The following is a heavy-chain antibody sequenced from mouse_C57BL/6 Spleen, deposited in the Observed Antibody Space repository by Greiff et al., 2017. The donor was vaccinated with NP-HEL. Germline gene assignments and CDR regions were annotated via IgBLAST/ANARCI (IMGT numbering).Heavy chain of an antibody. Sequence: EVMLVESGGDLVKPGGSLKLSCAASGFTFSSYGMSWVRQTPDKRLEWVATISSGGSYTYYPDSVKGRFTISRDNAKNTLYLQMSSLKSEDTAMYYCARHPYGNYEGLDYAMDYWGQGTSVTVSS. CDR2: ISSGGSYT. V-gene: IGHV5-6*02. J-gene: IGHJ4*01. CDR1: GFTFSSYG. D-gene: IGHD2-1*01. CDR3: ARHPYGNYEGLDYAMDY.